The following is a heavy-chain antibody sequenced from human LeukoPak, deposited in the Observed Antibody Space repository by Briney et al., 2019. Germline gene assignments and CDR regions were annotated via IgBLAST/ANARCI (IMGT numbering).Heavy chain of an antibody. CDR3: AKDVRGWNDGGYFDY. CDR1: GFTFSSYG. D-gene: IGHD1-1*01. V-gene: IGHV3-30*18. Sequence: GGSLRLSCAASGFTFSSYGMHWVRQAPGKGLEWVAVISYDGSNKYYADSVKGRFTISRDNSKNTLYLQMNSLRAEDTAVYYCAKDVRGWNDGGYFDYWGQGTLVTVSS. CDR2: ISYDGSNK. J-gene: IGHJ4*02.